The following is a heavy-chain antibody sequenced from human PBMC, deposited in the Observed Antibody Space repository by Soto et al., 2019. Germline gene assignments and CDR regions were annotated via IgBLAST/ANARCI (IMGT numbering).Heavy chain of an antibody. J-gene: IGHJ3*02. D-gene: IGHD3-9*01. V-gene: IGHV1-18*01. CDR3: LRGFRYYDWVRDVFYI. CDR1: GYTFTSYG. CDR2: ISAYNGNT. Sequence: ASVKASCKACGYTFTSYGISWVRQAPGQGLEWMGWISAYNGNTNYAQKLQGRVTMTTDTSTSTAYMELRSLRSDDTAVYYCLRGFRYYDWVRDVFYIRGRRTTVPVSS.